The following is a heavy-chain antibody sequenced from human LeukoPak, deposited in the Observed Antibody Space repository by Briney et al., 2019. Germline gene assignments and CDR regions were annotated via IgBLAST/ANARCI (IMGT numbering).Heavy chain of an antibody. CDR2: IRSGGTKT. CDR1: GFTFSDCA. CDR3: AKRVGSNSGPFDY. D-gene: IGHD4/OR15-4a*01. Sequence: GGSLRLSCAASGFTFSDCAMNWARQAPGEGLAWVSSIRSGGTKTYYADSVQGRFSISRDDSRNTLYLQMNRLRAEATAVYYCAKRVGSNSGPFDYWGQGILVTVSS. V-gene: IGHV3-23*01. J-gene: IGHJ4*02.